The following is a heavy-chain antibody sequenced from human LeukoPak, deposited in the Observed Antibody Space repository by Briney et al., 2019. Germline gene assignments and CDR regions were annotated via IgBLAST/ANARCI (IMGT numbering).Heavy chain of an antibody. J-gene: IGHJ4*02. V-gene: IGHV1-2*06. Sequence: ASVKVSCKASGYTFTGYYMHWVRQAPGQGLEWMGRINPNSGGTNYAQKFQGRVTMTTDTSTSTAYMELRSLRSDDTAVYYCARDPSNTSGRYTYFDYWGQGTLVTVSS. CDR3: ARDPSNTSGRYTYFDY. D-gene: IGHD3-16*02. CDR1: GYTFTGYY. CDR2: INPNSGGT.